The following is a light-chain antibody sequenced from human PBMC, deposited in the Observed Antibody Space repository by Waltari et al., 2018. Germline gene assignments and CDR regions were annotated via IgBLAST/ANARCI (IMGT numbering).Light chain of an antibody. CDR1: KLGYKY. J-gene: IGLJ3*02. CDR3: QAWDRVTVV. CDR2: QDT. Sequence: SYELTQPPSVSVSPGQTASITCSGDKLGYKYVCWYQQKPGQSPVLVIYQDTTRPSGIPERFSGSNSGNTATLTISGTQAMDEADYYCQAWDRVTVVFGGGTKLTVL. V-gene: IGLV3-1*01.